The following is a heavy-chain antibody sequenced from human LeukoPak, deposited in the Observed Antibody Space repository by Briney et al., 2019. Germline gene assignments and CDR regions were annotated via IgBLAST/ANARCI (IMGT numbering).Heavy chain of an antibody. CDR3: ARDTRELLLDY. CDR2: INPSGGST. Sequence: ASVTVSCKASGYTFTSYYMHWVRQAPGQGLEWMGIINPSGGSTSYAQKFQGRVTMTRDTSTSTVYMELSSLRSEDTAVYYCARDTRELLLDYWGQGTLVTVSS. J-gene: IGHJ4*02. D-gene: IGHD1-26*01. V-gene: IGHV1-46*01. CDR1: GYTFTSYY.